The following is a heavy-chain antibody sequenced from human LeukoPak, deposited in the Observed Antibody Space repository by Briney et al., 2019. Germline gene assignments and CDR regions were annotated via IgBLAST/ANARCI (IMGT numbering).Heavy chain of an antibody. Sequence: PGGSLRLSCAASGFTVSSNYMSWVRQAPGKGLEWVSVIYSGGSTYYADSVKGRFTISRDNSKNTLYLQMNSLRAEDTAVYYCARGPAPFGGSDAFDIWGQGTMVTVSS. CDR3: ARGPAPFGGSDAFDI. D-gene: IGHD3-10*01. J-gene: IGHJ3*02. CDR1: GFTVSSNY. V-gene: IGHV3-53*01. CDR2: IYSGGST.